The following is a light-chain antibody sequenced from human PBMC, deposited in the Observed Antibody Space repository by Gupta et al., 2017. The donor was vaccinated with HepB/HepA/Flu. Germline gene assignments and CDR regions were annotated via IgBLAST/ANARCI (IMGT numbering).Light chain of an antibody. CDR2: EAS. J-gene: IGKJ2*01. CDR3: QQRSNWRYT. CDR1: QSVSSY. V-gene: IGKV3-11*01. Sequence: EIVLTQTPATLSLSPGERATLSCRASQSVSSYLAWYQQKPGQAPRLLIYEASNSATGIPARFSGSWSWTDFTLTISLLEPEDFAVYYCQQRSNWRYTFGQGTKLEIK.